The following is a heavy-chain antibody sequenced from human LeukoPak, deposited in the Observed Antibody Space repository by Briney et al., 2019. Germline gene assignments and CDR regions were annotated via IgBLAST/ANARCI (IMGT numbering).Heavy chain of an antibody. CDR2: ISYDGNNR. CDR3: ARDPPFSAVAASYYFDY. D-gene: IGHD6-19*01. V-gene: IGHV3-30*03. Sequence: GGSLRLSCAASRFTFSSYGMHWVRQAPGKGLEWVAVISYDGNNRYYADSVKGRFTISRYNSKNTLYLQMNSLRAEDTAVYYCARDPPFSAVAASYYFDYWGQGTLVTVSS. CDR1: RFTFSSYG. J-gene: IGHJ4*02.